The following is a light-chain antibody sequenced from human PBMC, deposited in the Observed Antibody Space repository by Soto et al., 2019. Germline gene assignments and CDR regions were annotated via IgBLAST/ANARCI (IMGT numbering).Light chain of an antibody. V-gene: IGKV1-39*01. J-gene: IGKJ3*01. CDR1: QSISSY. CDR2: AAS. Sequence: DIHMTQSPSSLSASVGDRVTITCRASQSISSYLNWYQQKPGKAPKLLIYAASSLQSGVPSRFSGSGSGTDFTLTISSRQPEDFATYYCQQSYSTPFTFGPGTKVDIK. CDR3: QQSYSTPFT.